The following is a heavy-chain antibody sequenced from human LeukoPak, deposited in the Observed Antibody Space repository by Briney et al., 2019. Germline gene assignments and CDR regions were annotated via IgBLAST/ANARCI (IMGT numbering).Heavy chain of an antibody. CDR3: ARGLGPGFCSSTSCYGDKSFDY. V-gene: IGHV1-2*02. J-gene: IGHJ4*02. Sequence: ASVKVSCKASGYTFTDYYVHWVRQAPGQGLEWLGWINPISAGTNYARTSQGRVTMTRDTSISTAYMELNRLRSEDTAVYYCARGLGPGFCSSTSCYGDKSFDYWGQGTLVTVSS. D-gene: IGHD2-2*01. CDR2: INPISAGT. CDR1: GYTFTDYY.